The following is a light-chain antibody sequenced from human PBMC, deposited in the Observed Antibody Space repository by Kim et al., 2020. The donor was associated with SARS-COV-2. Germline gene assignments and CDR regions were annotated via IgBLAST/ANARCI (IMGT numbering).Light chain of an antibody. CDR1: QSVLYSSNNKNY. Sequence: DIVMTQSPDSLAVSLGERATINCKSSQSVLYSSNNKNYLAWYQQKPGQPPKLLIYWASARKSGVPDRFSGSGSETNFTLTISSLLPEDVAVYYCHKYYSNVFSFGQGTRLEIK. CDR2: WAS. V-gene: IGKV4-1*01. J-gene: IGKJ5*01. CDR3: HKYYSNVFS.